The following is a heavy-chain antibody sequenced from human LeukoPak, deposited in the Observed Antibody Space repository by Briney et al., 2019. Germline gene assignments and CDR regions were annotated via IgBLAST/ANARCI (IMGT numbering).Heavy chain of an antibody. V-gene: IGHV4-61*08. D-gene: IGHD1-7*01. J-gene: IGHJ6*02. CDR1: GGSISSGGYS. Sequence: SQTLSLTCAVSGGSISSGGYSWSWIRQPPGKGLEWIGYIYYSGSTNYNPSLKSRVTISVDSSKNQFSLKLSSVTAADTAVYYCARDNWNYGSSMDVWGQGTTVTVSS. CDR2: IYYSGST. CDR3: ARDNWNYGSSMDV.